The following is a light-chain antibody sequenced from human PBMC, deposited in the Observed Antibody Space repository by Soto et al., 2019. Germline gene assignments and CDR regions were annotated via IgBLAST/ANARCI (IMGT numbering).Light chain of an antibody. Sequence: EIVLTQSPGTLSLSPGERATLSCRASQSVSSNLAWYQQKPGQAPRLLIYGASTRATGIPARFSGSGSGTDFTLTISSLEPEDFAVYYCQQRNDWRRGTFGQGTRLEIK. J-gene: IGKJ5*01. V-gene: IGKV3-11*01. CDR1: QSVSSN. CDR3: QQRNDWRRGT. CDR2: GAS.